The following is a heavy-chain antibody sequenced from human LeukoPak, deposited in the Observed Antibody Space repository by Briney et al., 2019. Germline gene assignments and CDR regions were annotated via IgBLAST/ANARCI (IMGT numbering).Heavy chain of an antibody. V-gene: IGHV3-7*01. D-gene: IGHD3-16*01. J-gene: IGHJ6*03. CDR3: AREGQITTGYYYYMDV. CDR1: GFTFSSYW. Sequence: LPGGSLRLSCAASGFTFSSYWMSWVRQAPGKGLEWVANIKQDGSEKYYVDSVKGRFTISRENAKNSLYLQMNSLRVDDMAVYYCAREGQITTGYYYYMDVWGKGSTVTVSS. CDR2: IKQDGSEK.